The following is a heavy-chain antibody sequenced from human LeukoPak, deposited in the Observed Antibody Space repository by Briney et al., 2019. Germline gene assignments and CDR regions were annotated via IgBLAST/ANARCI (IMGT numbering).Heavy chain of an antibody. CDR2: ISYDGSNK. J-gene: IGHJ1*01. D-gene: IGHD3-3*01. V-gene: IGHV3-30-3*01. Sequence: PGGSLRLSCAASGFTFSSYAMHWVRQAPGKGLEWVAVISYDGSNKYYADSVKGRFTISRDNSKNTLYLQMNSLRAEDTAVYYCAKEGHHGDFWSGYYTLAEYLQHWGQGTLVTVSS. CDR3: AKEGHHGDFWSGYYTLAEYLQH. CDR1: GFTFSSYA.